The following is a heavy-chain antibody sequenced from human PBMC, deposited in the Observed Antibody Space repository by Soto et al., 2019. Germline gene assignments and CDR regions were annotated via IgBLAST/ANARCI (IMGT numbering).Heavy chain of an antibody. CDR3: ARAKYDYIWGSYHPFDQ. CDR2: ITVGDDKT. Sequence: QVQLVQSGAEVKKPGASVRLSCKVSGKSFDNFAVHWVRQTPGQRPEGMGRITVGDDKTKYSEKFQGRVIVSYDTSATTAYMELRALSSEDTAVYYCARAKYDYIWGSYHPFDQWAQGAQVTVAS. J-gene: IGHJ4*02. D-gene: IGHD3-16*02. V-gene: IGHV1-3*01. CDR1: GKSFDNFA.